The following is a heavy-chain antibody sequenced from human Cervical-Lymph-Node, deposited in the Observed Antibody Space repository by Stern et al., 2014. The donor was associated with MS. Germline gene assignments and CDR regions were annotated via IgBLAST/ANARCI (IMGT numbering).Heavy chain of an antibody. Sequence: VQLVESGPGLVKPSQTLSLTCTVSGGSIISGGSYWSWIRQHPGKGLGWIGYIYYSGSTDYNPSLKSRVTISVDTSKNQFSLKLSSVNAADTAVYYCARENLVATSAHSFDYWGQGTLVTVSS. CDR1: GGSIISGGSY. V-gene: IGHV4-31*03. CDR2: IYYSGST. D-gene: IGHD5-12*01. CDR3: ARENLVATSAHSFDY. J-gene: IGHJ4*02.